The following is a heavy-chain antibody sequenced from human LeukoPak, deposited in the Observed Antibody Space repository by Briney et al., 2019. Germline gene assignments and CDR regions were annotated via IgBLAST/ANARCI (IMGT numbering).Heavy chain of an antibody. D-gene: IGHD3-10*01. J-gene: IGHJ5*02. CDR1: GFTFSSYG. CDR2: IWYDGSNK. V-gene: IGHV3-33*01. CDR3: ARKYYYGSGSYHNWFDP. Sequence: GGSLRLSCAASGFTFSSYGMHWVRQAPGKGLEWVAVIWYDGSNKYYADSVKGRFTISRDNSKNTLYLQMNSLRSDDTAVYYCARKYYYGSGSYHNWFDPWGQGTLVTVSS.